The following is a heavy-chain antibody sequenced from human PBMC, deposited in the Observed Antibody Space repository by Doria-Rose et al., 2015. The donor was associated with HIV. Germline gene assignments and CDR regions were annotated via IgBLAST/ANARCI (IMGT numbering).Heavy chain of an antibody. CDR1: GVSLSSPGMG. CDR3: ARIKSSRWYHKYYFDF. V-gene: IGHV2-26*01. D-gene: IGHD6-13*01. J-gene: IGHJ4*02. Sequence: ITLKESGPVLVKPTETLTLTCTVSGVSLSSPGMGVSWIRQPPGKALEWLSNNFSDDERSYKTSLKSRLTISRGTSKSQVVLTMTDMDPVDTATYYCARIKSSRWYHKYYFDFWGQGTLVIVPA. CDR2: NFSDDER.